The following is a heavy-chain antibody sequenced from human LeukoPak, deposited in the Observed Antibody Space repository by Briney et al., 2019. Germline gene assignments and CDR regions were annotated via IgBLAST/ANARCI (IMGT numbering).Heavy chain of an antibody. CDR3: ARVRNGFRLGGGYFDY. Sequence: PSETLSLTCTVSGGSISSGSYYWSWIRQPAGKGLEWIGRIYTSGSTNYNPSLKSRVTISVDTSKNQFSLKLSSVTAADTAVYYCARVRNGFRLGGGYFDYWGQGTLVTVSS. CDR2: IYTSGST. D-gene: IGHD2-15*01. J-gene: IGHJ4*02. V-gene: IGHV4-61*02. CDR1: GGSISSGSYY.